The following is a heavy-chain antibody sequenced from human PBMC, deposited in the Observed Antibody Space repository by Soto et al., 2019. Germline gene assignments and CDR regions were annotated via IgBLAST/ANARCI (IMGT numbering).Heavy chain of an antibody. J-gene: IGHJ5*02. CDR3: ARGLFGDVAANWFDP. Sequence: SETLSLTCAVYGGSFSGYYWSWIRQPPGKGLEWIGEINHSGSTNYNPSLKSRVTISVDTSKNQFSLKLSSVTAADTAVYYCARGLFGDVAANWFDPCGQGTLFTFS. V-gene: IGHV4-34*01. CDR2: INHSGST. CDR1: GGSFSGYY. D-gene: IGHD3-10*01.